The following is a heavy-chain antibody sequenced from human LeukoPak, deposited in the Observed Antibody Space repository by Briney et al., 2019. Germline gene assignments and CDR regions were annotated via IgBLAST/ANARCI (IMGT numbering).Heavy chain of an antibody. CDR2: ISSSSSAI. CDR1: GFTFSSYS. J-gene: IGHJ4*02. CDR3: ARDPELVVYGGNGGFDY. V-gene: IGHV3-48*04. D-gene: IGHD4-23*01. Sequence: GGSLRLSCAASGFTFSSYSMNWVRQAPGKGLEWVSYISSSSSAIYYADSVKGRFTISRDNAKNSLYLQMNSLRAEDTAVYYCARDPELVVYGGNGGFDYWGQGTLVTVSS.